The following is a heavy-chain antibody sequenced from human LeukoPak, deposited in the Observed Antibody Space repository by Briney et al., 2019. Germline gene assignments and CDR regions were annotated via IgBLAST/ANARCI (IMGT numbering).Heavy chain of an antibody. J-gene: IGHJ1*01. CDR2: IYYSGST. D-gene: IGHD3-22*01. CDR1: GGSISSYY. V-gene: IGHV4-59*01. CDR3: ARSGGDSSGYDAEYFQH. Sequence: SETLSLTCTVSGGSISSYYWSWIRQPPGKGLEWIGYIYYSGSTNYNPSLKSRVTISVDTSKNQLSLKLSSVTAADTAVYYCARSGGDSSGYDAEYFQHWGQGTLVTVSS.